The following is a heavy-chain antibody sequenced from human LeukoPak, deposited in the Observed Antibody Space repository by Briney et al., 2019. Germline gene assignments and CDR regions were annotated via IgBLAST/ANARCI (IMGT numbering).Heavy chain of an antibody. CDR1: GYTFTSYD. CDR2: MNPNSGNT. Sequence: ASVKVSCKASGYTFTSYDINWVRQATGQGLEWMGWMNPNSGNTGYAQKFQGRVTMTRNTSISTAYMELSSLRSEDAAVYYCAIRRAAARLRPRYYYYGMDVWGQGTTVTVSS. V-gene: IGHV1-8*01. CDR3: AIRRAAARLRPRYYYYGMDV. D-gene: IGHD6-6*01. J-gene: IGHJ6*02.